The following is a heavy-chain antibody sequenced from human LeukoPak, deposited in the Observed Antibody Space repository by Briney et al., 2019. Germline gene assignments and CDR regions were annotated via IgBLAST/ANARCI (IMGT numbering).Heavy chain of an antibody. Sequence: PSETLSLTCAVYGGSFSGYYWSWIRQPPGKGLEWIGEINHGGSTNYNPSLKSRVTISVDTSKNQFSLKLSSVTAADTAVYYCARTEGYYDSSGYYLADAFDIWGQGTMVTVSS. J-gene: IGHJ3*02. CDR1: GGSFSGYY. CDR3: ARTEGYYDSSGYYLADAFDI. V-gene: IGHV4-34*01. CDR2: INHGGST. D-gene: IGHD3-22*01.